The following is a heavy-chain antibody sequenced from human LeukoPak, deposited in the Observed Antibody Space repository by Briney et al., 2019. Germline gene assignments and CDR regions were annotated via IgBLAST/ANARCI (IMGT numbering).Heavy chain of an antibody. CDR2: INTDGSST. D-gene: IGHD2-15*01. J-gene: IGHJ4*02. Sequence: PGGSLRLSCAASGFTFSSYWMHWVRQAPGKGLVWVSRINTDGSSTSYADSVKGRFTISRDNAKNTLYLQMNSLRAEDTAVYYCARDEGGSCYFYWGQGTLVTVSS. V-gene: IGHV3-74*01. CDR3: ARDEGGSCYFY. CDR1: GFTFSSYW.